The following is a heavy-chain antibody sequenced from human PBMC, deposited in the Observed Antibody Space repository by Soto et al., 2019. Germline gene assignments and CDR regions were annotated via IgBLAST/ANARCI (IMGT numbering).Heavy chain of an antibody. CDR1: EFTFSIYA. J-gene: IGHJ6*02. CDR3: EKLATRGLLLGELSLSRPGSYLYVMDV. CDR2: ITGSGGNT. Sequence: DAQLLESGGGLIKPGGSLRLSCAASEFTFSIYAMHWVRQAPGKGLEWVASITGSGGNTYYADSVKGRFTISRDNSYFALFVQMSRLRDADTAVAFCEKLATRGLLLGELSLSRPGSYLYVMDVWGQGTTVGVSS. V-gene: IGHV3-23*01. D-gene: IGHD3-16*02.